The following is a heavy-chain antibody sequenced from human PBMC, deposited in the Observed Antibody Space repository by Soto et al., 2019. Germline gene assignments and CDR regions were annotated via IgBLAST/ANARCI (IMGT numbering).Heavy chain of an antibody. J-gene: IGHJ6*02. CDR3: VRPRPSGENYGMDV. CDR2: LYTEGTT. Sequence: LRLSCVASGLTVSHNYMAWVRQAPEMGLEWVSILYTEGTTYYADSVKGRFTISRDSSKNTLFLQMDSLRAEDTAVYYCVRPRPSGENYGMDVCGQGTTLTVSS. D-gene: IGHD3-16*01. V-gene: IGHV3-53*01. CDR1: GLTVSHNY.